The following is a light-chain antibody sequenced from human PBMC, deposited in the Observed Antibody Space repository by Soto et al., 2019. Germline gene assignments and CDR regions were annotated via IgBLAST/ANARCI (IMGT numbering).Light chain of an antibody. J-gene: IGKJ5*01. Sequence: EIVLTQSPATLSLSPGERATLSCRASQSVSRYLAWYQQKPSQAPRLLIYDASNRATGIPARFSGSGSGTDLTLTISSLEPEDFAVYYCQQRSNWPPITFGQGTRLEIK. V-gene: IGKV3-11*01. CDR3: QQRSNWPPIT. CDR1: QSVSRY. CDR2: DAS.